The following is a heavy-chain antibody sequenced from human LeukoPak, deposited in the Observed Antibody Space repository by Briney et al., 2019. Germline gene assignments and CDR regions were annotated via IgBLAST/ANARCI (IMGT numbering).Heavy chain of an antibody. J-gene: IGHJ6*02. CDR2: IIPIFGTA. CDR3: ARYCSSTSCYTDYYYYGMDV. CDR1: GGTFSSYA. D-gene: IGHD2-2*02. Sequence: SVKVSCKASGGTFSSYAISWVRQAPGQGLEWMGGIIPIFGTANYAQKFQGRVTITADESTSTAYMEPSSLRSEDTAVYYCARYCSSTSCYTDYYYYGMDVWGQGTTVTVSS. V-gene: IGHV1-69*13.